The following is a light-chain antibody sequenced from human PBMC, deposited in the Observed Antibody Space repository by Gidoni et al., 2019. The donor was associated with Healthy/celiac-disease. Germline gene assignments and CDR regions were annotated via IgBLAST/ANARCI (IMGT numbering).Light chain of an antibody. Sequence: SSELTQAPAVSVALGLTVRITCQGDSLRSYYASWYQQKPGQAPVLVIYGKNNRPSGIPDRFSGSSSGNTASLTITGAQAEDEADYYCNSRDSSGNHLNVVFGGGTKLTVL. J-gene: IGLJ2*01. CDR1: SLRSYY. CDR2: GKN. CDR3: NSRDSSGNHLNVV. V-gene: IGLV3-19*01.